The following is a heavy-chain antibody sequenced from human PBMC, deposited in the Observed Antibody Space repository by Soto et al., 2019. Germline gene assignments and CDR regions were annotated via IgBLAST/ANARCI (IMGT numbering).Heavy chain of an antibody. V-gene: IGHV1-18*01. D-gene: IGHD1-1*01. J-gene: IGHJ6*02. CDR3: GRERKQLTQEDYYQCDGMDV. CDR1: GYNFTRVG. Sequence: QFQLVQSGAEVKKPGASVKVSCKASGYNFTRVGISWVRQAPGHGLEWLVWMGAHSGHTRQAQKFQGRLTTTTDASMNRVYIDLRSLTSDDTALYYCGRERKQLTQEDYYQCDGMDVWGQGPTVIVSS. CDR2: MGAHSGHT.